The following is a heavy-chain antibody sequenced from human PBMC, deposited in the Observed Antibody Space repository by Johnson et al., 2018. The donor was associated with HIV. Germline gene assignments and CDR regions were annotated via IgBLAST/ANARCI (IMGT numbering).Heavy chain of an antibody. J-gene: IGHJ3*02. Sequence: VQLVESGGGVVQPGRSLRLSCAASGFTFDDYAMHWVRQAPGKGLEWVSGISWNSGSIGYADSVKGRFTISRDNAKNSLYLQMNSLRAEDTALYYCTKEFTYYYDSSGYSDAFDIWGQGTMVTVSS. CDR1: GFTFDDYA. CDR3: TKEFTYYYDSSGYSDAFDI. CDR2: ISWNSGSI. V-gene: IGHV3-9*01. D-gene: IGHD3-22*01.